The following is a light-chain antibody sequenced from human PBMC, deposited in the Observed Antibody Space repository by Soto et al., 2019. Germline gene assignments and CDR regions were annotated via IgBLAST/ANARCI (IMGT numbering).Light chain of an antibody. CDR1: QSVSNN. CDR3: QQYNNWWT. CDR2: GAS. V-gene: IGKV3-15*01. J-gene: IGKJ1*01. Sequence: EIVMTQSPATLSVSPGERATLSCRASQSVSNNLAWYQKKPGQAPRLLIYGASTRATGITARFSGSGSGTEFTLTISSLQSEDFAVYYCQQYNNWWTFGQGTRVAIK.